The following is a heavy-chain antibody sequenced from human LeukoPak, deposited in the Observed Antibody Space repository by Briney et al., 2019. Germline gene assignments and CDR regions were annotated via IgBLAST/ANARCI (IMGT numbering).Heavy chain of an antibody. J-gene: IGHJ5*02. D-gene: IGHD6-6*01. V-gene: IGHV4-34*01. Sequence: PSETLSLTCAVYGGSFSGYYWSWIRQPPGKGLEWIGEINHSGSTNYNPSLKSRVTISVDTSKNQFSLKLSSVTAADTAVYYCARGQASQTSFWFDPWGQGTLVTVSS. CDR1: GGSFSGYY. CDR2: INHSGST. CDR3: ARGQASQTSFWFDP.